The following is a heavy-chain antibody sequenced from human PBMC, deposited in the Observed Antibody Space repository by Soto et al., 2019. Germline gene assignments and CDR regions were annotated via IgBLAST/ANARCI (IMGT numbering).Heavy chain of an antibody. V-gene: IGHV1-3*01. CDR3: ARDSMKEGRPSSLWWEITREYYFDY. D-gene: IGHD2-21*01. CDR1: GYNFNSYT. CDR2: INAGNGNT. J-gene: IGHJ4*02. Sequence: GASVKVSCKASGYNFNSYTVHWVRQAPGQRLEWMGWINAGNGNTKYSQKFQGRVTITRDTSATTAYMEVNSLTSEDTAIYYCARDSMKEGRPSSLWWEITREYYFDYWGQGTRVTVSS.